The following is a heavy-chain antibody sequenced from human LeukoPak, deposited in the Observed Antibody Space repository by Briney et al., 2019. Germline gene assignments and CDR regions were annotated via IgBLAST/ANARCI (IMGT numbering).Heavy chain of an antibody. V-gene: IGHV3-23*01. CDR1: GFTFSSYA. CDR3: AKENAMIVVLITFDS. J-gene: IGHJ4*02. CDR2: ISGSGGST. D-gene: IGHD3-22*01. Sequence: PGGSLRLSCAASGFTFSSYAMSWVRQAPGKGLEWVSAISGSGGSTYYADSVKGRFTISRDNSRNTLYLQMNSLRAEDTAVYYCAKENAMIVVLITFDSWGQGTLVTVSS.